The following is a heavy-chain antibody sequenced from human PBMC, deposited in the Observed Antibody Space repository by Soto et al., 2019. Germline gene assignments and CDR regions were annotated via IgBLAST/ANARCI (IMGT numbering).Heavy chain of an antibody. CDR3: ARDHPLTGDLIGRLDAFAI. CDR1: GYTFTSYG. D-gene: IGHD7-27*01. V-gene: IGHV1-18*01. Sequence: ASVKVSCKASGYTFTSYGISWVRQAPGQGLEWMGWISAYNGNTNYAQKLQGRVTMTTDTSTSTAYMELRSLRSDDTAVYYCARDHPLTGDLIGRLDAFAIWGQGTMVTVSS. CDR2: ISAYNGNT. J-gene: IGHJ3*02.